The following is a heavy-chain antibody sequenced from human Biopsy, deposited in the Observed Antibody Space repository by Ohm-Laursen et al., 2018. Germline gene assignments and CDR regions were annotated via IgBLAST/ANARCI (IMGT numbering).Heavy chain of an antibody. CDR2: ASYSGYT. CDR1: DDSIRNFY. CDR3: ARLGNFWNAEDGLDL. J-gene: IGHJ3*01. Sequence: TLSLTCTVSDDSIRNFYWTWIRQPPGQGLEWIGHASYSGYTNYNPSHKSRVTISVDTSKNHFSVNLRSVTAADTAVYSCARLGNFWNAEDGLDLWGLGTMVTVSS. V-gene: IGHV4-59*08. D-gene: IGHD3-3*01.